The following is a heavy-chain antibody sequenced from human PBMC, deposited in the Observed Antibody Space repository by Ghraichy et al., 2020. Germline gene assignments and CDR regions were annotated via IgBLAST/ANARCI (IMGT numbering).Heavy chain of an antibody. D-gene: IGHD2-15*01. V-gene: IGHV3-72*01. J-gene: IGHJ2*01. Sequence: GESLNISCAASGFTFSDHYMDWVRQAPGKGLEWVGRTRNKANSYTTEYAASVKGRFTISRDDSKNSLYLQMNSLKTEDTAVYYCTRASTPNWYFDLWGRGTLVTVSS. CDR1: GFTFSDHY. CDR2: TRNKANSYTT. CDR3: TRASTPNWYFDL.